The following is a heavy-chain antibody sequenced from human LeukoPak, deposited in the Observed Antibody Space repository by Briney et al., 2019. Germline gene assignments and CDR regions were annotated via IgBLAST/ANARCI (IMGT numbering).Heavy chain of an antibody. V-gene: IGHV4-31*03. CDR2: IYYSGST. D-gene: IGHD3-16*02. Sequence: SETLSLTCTVSGGSISSGGYYWSWIRQHPGKGLEWIGYIYYSGSTYYNPSLKSRVTISVDTSKNQFSLKLSSVTAADTAVYYCARDMGHYDYVWGSYRPGGYFDYWGQGTLVTVSS. CDR3: ARDMGHYDYVWGSYRPGGYFDY. CDR1: GGSISSGGYY. J-gene: IGHJ4*02.